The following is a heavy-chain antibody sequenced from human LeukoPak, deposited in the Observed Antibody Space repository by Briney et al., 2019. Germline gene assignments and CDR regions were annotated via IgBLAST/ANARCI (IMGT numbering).Heavy chain of an antibody. CDR3: AKDGYYYDSSGYRSFDY. CDR1: NDSFSNYY. J-gene: IGHJ4*02. Sequence: SETLSLTCTVSNDSFSNYYWTWLRQSPGKALEWIGYVYYSDKTHYNPSLKSRVFISVDTSQNQFSLRLSSVTAADTAVYFCAKDGYYYDSSGYRSFDYWGQGTLVTVSS. CDR2: VYYSDKT. V-gene: IGHV4-59*12. D-gene: IGHD3-22*01.